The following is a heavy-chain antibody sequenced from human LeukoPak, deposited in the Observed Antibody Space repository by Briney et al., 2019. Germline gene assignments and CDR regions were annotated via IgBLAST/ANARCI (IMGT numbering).Heavy chain of an antibody. CDR1: GFTFRIYG. J-gene: IGHJ5*02. D-gene: IGHD3-10*01. CDR3: ARDRSSGSYENWFDP. Sequence: GGSLRLSCAASGFTFRIYGMNWVRQAPGKGLEWVSGISPGGEIPYYADSVKGRFTISRDNSKGTVSLQMHSLRAEDTAVYYCARDRSSGSYENWFDPWGQGTLVTVSS. V-gene: IGHV3-23*01. CDR2: ISPGGEIP.